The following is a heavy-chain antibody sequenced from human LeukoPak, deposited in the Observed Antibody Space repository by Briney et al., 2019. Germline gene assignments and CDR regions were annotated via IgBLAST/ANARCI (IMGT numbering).Heavy chain of an antibody. Sequence: ASVKVSCKASGYTFTGYYLHWVRQAPGQGLEWMGWINPNSGGTKYAQKFQGRVTMTRDTSTSTVYMELSSLRSEDTAVYYCAREAGYSGYDMGGFDYWGQGTLVTVSS. CDR3: AREAGYSGYDMGGFDY. CDR2: INPNSGGT. V-gene: IGHV1-2*02. CDR1: GYTFTGYY. J-gene: IGHJ4*02. D-gene: IGHD5-12*01.